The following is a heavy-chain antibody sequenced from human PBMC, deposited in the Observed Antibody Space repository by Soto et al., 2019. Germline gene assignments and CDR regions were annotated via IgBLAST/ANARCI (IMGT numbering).Heavy chain of an antibody. D-gene: IGHD2-2*01. CDR1: GYTFTSYD. V-gene: IGHV1-8*01. CDR2: MNPNSGNT. Sequence: QVQLVQSGAEVKKPGASVKVSCKASGYTFTSYDINWVRQAPGQGLEWMGWMNPNSGNTGYAQKFQGRGTMTRNISISTADMELSSMRSEDTAGYYCAEGIEYAGMDVWGHGTTVTVAS. J-gene: IGHJ6*02. CDR3: AEGIEYAGMDV.